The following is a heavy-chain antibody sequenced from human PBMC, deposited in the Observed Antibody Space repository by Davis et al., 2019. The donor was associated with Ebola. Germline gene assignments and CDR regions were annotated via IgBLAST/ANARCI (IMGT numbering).Heavy chain of an antibody. CDR3: AKDPGGHTSESDY. Sequence: SVKVSCKASGGTFSSYAVSWVRQAPGQGLEWMGGIIPIFGTANYAQKFQGRVTITADESTSTAYMELSSLRAEDTAVYYCAKDPGGHTSESDYWGQGTLVIVSS. J-gene: IGHJ4*02. D-gene: IGHD1-1*01. CDR1: GGTFSSYA. V-gene: IGHV1-69*13. CDR2: IIPIFGTA.